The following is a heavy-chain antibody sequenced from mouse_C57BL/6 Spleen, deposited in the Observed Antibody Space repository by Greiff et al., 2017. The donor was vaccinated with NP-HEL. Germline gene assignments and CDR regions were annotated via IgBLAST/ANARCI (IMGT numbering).Heavy chain of an antibody. V-gene: IGHV5-4*01. D-gene: IGHD2-4*01. J-gene: IGHJ3*01. CDR1: GFTFSSYA. Sequence: EVMLVESGGGLVKPGGSLKLSCAASGFTFSSYAMSWVRQTPEKRLEWVATISDGGSYTYYPDNVKGRFTISRDNAKNNLYLQMSHLKSEDTAMYYCARESDDYDRRAWFAYWGQGTLVTVSA. CDR3: ARESDDYDRRAWFAY. CDR2: ISDGGSYT.